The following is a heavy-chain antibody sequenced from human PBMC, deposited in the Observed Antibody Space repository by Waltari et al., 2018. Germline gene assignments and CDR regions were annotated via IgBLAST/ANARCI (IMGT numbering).Heavy chain of an antibody. Sequence: DVQLLESGGGLIQPGESLTLSFAASGLPFSNSGMSGVRRAPGKGLEWVSVISGTSGATYDADFVQGRFSISRDNSKNILYLQLNSLRTEDTAIYYCAKSTTSWFASIDSWGQGALVTVSS. CDR3: AKSTTSWFASIDS. CDR1: GLPFSNSG. V-gene: IGHV3-23*01. D-gene: IGHD2-2*01. CDR2: ISGTSGAT. J-gene: IGHJ4*02.